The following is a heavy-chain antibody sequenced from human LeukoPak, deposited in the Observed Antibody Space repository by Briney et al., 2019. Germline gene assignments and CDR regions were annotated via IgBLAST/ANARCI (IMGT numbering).Heavy chain of an antibody. CDR1: GFTFSSYE. D-gene: IGHD3-10*01. J-gene: IGHJ4*02. Sequence: GGSLRLSCAASGFTFSSYEMNWVRQAPGKGLEWVSYISGSGSTIYYADSVKGRFTLSRDNSKNTLYRQMNSLRIEVTAVYYCGRGSVGFGELNYWGQGTLVTVSS. CDR3: GRGSVGFGELNY. V-gene: IGHV3-48*03. CDR2: ISGSGSTI.